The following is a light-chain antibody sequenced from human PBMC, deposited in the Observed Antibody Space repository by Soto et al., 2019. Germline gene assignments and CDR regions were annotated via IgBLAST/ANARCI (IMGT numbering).Light chain of an antibody. V-gene: IGKV3-20*01. Sequence: EIMLKQSPGALSLSPGERATVSCRASQSVKNRYLAWYQQKFGQAPRLLIYCASSRATGIPDRFSGSGSGTDFTLTISSLQPDDFATYYCQQYNSYSITFGQGTRLEN. CDR1: QSVKNRY. CDR3: QQYNSYSIT. CDR2: CAS. J-gene: IGKJ5*01.